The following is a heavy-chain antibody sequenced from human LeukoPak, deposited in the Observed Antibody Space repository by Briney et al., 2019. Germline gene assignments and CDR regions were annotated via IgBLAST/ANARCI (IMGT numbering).Heavy chain of an antibody. V-gene: IGHV3-23*01. CDR3: AKPISGGLAVTADWFAP. CDR2: INANSGTR. CDR1: GFAFSFFA. D-gene: IGHD6-19*01. Sequence: GGSLRLSCEASGFAFSFFAMSWLRQAPGKGLELVSTINANSGTRSYAASVRGRFTISRDNSKNTLYLQLNTLRADDTAVYYCAKPISGGLAVTADWFAPWGQGTLVVVSS. J-gene: IGHJ5*01.